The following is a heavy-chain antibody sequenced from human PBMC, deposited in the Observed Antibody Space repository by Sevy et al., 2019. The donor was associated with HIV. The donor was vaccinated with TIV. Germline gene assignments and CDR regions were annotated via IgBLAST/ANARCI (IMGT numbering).Heavy chain of an antibody. CDR2: IDYSGST. Sequence: SETLSLTCAVSGGSIRGYYWSWIRQSPGKGLEWIGYIDYSGSTNYNPSLKSRVSMSIDTSTNRFSLKLSSVTAADTALYYCGGLDYHYYHAMDVWGQGTTVTVSS. D-gene: IGHD3-10*01. J-gene: IGHJ6*02. CDR1: GGSIRGYY. CDR3: GGLDYHYYHAMDV. V-gene: IGHV4-59*03.